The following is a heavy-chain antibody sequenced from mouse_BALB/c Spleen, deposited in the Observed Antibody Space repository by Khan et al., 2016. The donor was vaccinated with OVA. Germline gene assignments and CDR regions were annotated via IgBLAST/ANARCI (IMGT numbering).Heavy chain of an antibody. J-gene: IGHJ4*01. CDR1: GYTFTSNT. D-gene: IGHD2-14*01. CDR2: INPRSDYT. CDR3: TRRTTGYAMDY. V-gene: IGHV1-4*01. Sequence: QVQLKQSGDELARPGASVKMSCKTSGYTFTSNTMHWVKQRPGQGLEWIGYINPRSDYTIYSQKFKDKATLTADISSSTAYMQLSSLTSDDSAVYYCTRRTTGYAMDYWGQGTSVTVSS.